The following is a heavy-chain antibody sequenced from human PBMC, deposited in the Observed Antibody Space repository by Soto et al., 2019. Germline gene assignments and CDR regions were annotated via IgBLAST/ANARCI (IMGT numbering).Heavy chain of an antibody. CDR2: IIPFFGTA. Sequence: SVKVSCKASGGVFNSYAISWVRQAPGQGLEWMGGIIPFFGTANYAQKFQGRVTVTADKFANTAYMDLNSLTSEDTAVYYCARSSVRIAVTGTWYFDVWGRGTPVTVSS. CDR1: GGVFNSYA. V-gene: IGHV1-69*06. D-gene: IGHD6-19*01. J-gene: IGHJ2*01. CDR3: ARSSVRIAVTGTWYFDV.